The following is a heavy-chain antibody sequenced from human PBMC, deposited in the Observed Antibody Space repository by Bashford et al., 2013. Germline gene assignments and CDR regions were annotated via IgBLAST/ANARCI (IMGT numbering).Heavy chain of an antibody. CDR1: GYTFTSYY. CDR2: INPSGGST. J-gene: IGHJ6*02. V-gene: IGHV1-46*01. CDR3: ARDSVDTAMVNGFVYYYYGMDV. D-gene: IGHD5-18*01. Sequence: ASVKVSCKASGYTFTSYYMHWVRQAPGQGLEWMGIINPSGGSTSYAQKFQGRVTMTRDTSTSTVYMELSSLRSEDTAVYYCARDSVDTAMVNGFVYYYYGMDVWGQGTTVTVSS.